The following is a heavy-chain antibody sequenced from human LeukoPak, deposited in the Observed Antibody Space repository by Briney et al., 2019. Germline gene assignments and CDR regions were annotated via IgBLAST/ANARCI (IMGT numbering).Heavy chain of an antibody. CDR3: ARSYCTNGVCYTGFDY. CDR2: ISGSGGST. D-gene: IGHD2-8*01. CDR1: GFTFSSYA. J-gene: IGHJ4*02. V-gene: IGHV3-23*01. Sequence: PGGSLRLSCAASGFTFSSYAMSWVRQAPGKGLEWVSAISGSGGSTYYADSVKGRFTISRDNAKNSLYLQMNSLRAEDTAVYYCARSYCTNGVCYTGFDYWGQGTLVTVSS.